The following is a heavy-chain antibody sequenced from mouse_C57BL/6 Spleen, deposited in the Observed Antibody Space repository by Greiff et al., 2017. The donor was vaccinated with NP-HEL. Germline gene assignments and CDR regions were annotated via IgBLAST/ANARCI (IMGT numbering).Heavy chain of an antibody. CDR3: ARRATVVAHWYFDV. J-gene: IGHJ1*03. CDR1: GYTFTDYY. D-gene: IGHD1-1*01. Sequence: VQLQESGAELVRPGASVKLSCKASGYTFTDYYINWVKQRPGQGLEWIARIYPGSGNTNYNEKFKGKATLTAEKSSSTAYMQLSSLTSEDSAVYFCARRATVVAHWYFDVWGTGTTVTVSS. V-gene: IGHV1-76*01. CDR2: IYPGSGNT.